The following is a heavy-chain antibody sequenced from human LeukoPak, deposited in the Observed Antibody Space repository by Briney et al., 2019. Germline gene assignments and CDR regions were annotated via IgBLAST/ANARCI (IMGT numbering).Heavy chain of an antibody. Sequence: ASEKVSCKASGGTFSSYAISWVRQAPGPGVGGMGGINPIFGTANYAQKFQGRVTITTDESTSTAYMELSSLRSEDTAVYYCARGIAGAGTYYYYYYMDVWGKGTTVTVSS. D-gene: IGHD6-13*01. J-gene: IGHJ6*03. CDR3: ARGIAGAGTYYYYYYMDV. CDR1: GGTFSSYA. V-gene: IGHV1-69*05. CDR2: INPIFGTA.